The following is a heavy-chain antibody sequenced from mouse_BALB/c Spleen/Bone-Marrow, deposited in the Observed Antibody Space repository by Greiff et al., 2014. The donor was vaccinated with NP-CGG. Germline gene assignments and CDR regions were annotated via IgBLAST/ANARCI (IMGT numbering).Heavy chain of an antibody. V-gene: IGHV5-17*02. Sequence: EVMLVESGGGFVQPGGSRKLSCAASGFTFRSFGLHWVRPAPEKGLEWVAYLSSGSSTVYSADKVLGRFTISSDNPKNALFQQMTSRRSEETAMYYGERSGSSSGYFDYWGQGTTLTVST. D-gene: IGHD1-1*01. CDR3: ERSGSSSGYFDY. J-gene: IGHJ2*01. CDR2: LSSGSSTV. CDR1: GFTFRSFG.